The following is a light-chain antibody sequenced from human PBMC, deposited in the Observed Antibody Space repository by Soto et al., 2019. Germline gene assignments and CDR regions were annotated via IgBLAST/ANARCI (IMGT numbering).Light chain of an antibody. V-gene: IGLV2-14*03. Sequence: QSALTQPASVSGSPGQSITISCTGTSSDIGAFTFVSWYQQHPGKVPKLMIFDVNRRPSGVSDRFSGSKSGNTASLTISGLQAEDEGDYYCSSYTTSSTQVFGSGTKVTVL. J-gene: IGLJ1*01. CDR2: DVN. CDR3: SSYTTSSTQV. CDR1: SSDIGAFTF.